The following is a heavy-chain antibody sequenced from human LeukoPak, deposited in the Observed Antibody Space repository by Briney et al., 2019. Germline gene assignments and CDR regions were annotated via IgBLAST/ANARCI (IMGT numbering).Heavy chain of an antibody. Sequence: PGGSLRLSCAASGFTFSDYYMSWIRQAPGKGLEWVSYISISGSTIYYADSVKGRFTISRDNAKNSLYLQMNSLRAEDTAVYYCASPIAAAGSHYYYMDVWGKGTTVTVSS. CDR3: ASPIAAAGSHYYYMDV. D-gene: IGHD6-13*01. V-gene: IGHV3-11*04. J-gene: IGHJ6*03. CDR1: GFTFSDYY. CDR2: ISISGSTI.